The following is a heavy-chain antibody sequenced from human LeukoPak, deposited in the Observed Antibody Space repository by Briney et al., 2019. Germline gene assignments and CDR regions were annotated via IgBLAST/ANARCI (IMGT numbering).Heavy chain of an antibody. D-gene: IGHD3-10*01. Sequence: PGGSLGLSCAASGFTFSSYGMHWVRQAPGKGLEWVAFIRYDGSNKYYADSVKGRFTISRDNAKNSLYLQMNSLRAEDTAVYYCARGLGSGRHAFDIWGQGTMVTVSS. V-gene: IGHV3-30*02. CDR1: GFTFSSYG. CDR3: ARGLGSGRHAFDI. CDR2: IRYDGSNK. J-gene: IGHJ3*02.